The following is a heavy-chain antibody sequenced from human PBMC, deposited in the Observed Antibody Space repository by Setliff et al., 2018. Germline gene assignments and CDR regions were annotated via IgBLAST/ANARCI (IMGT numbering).Heavy chain of an antibody. V-gene: IGHV4-34*01. Sequence: LSLTCAVYGGSFSGYYWSWVRQPPGKGLEWIGEINHSGSTNYNPSLKSRVNLSVDTSKNQFSLKLSSVTAADTAVYYCARVRPLGGYYSEVWRGARRGNWFDPWGQGTLVTVSS. CDR2: INHSGST. CDR3: ARVRPLGGYYSEVWRGARRGNWFDP. CDR1: GGSFSGYY. D-gene: IGHD3-22*01. J-gene: IGHJ5*02.